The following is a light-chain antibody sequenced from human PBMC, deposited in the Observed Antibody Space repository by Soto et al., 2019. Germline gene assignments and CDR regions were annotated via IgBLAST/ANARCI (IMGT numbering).Light chain of an antibody. J-gene: IGKJ1*01. CDR1: QSVSNNY. Sequence: EIVVTHSPGPLSLSPGERATLSCRASQSVSNNYLAWYQQKPGQAPRLLIYGASNRATGIPDRFSGSGSGTDFTLTISRLEPEDFAVYYCQQYGSSGTFGQGTKVDIK. CDR3: QQYGSSGT. V-gene: IGKV3-20*01. CDR2: GAS.